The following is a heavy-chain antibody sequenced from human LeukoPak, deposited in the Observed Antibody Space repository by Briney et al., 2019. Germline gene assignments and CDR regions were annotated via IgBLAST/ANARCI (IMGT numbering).Heavy chain of an antibody. CDR2: IYYSGST. CDR1: GGSISSYY. D-gene: IGHD3-22*01. Sequence: SETLSLTWTVSGGSISSYYWGWIRQPPGKGLEWIGYIYYSGSTDYNPSLKSRVTISVDTSKNQFSLKLSSVTAADTAVYYCARDDSSGYYYAYWGQGTLVTVSS. CDR3: ARDDSSGYYYAY. J-gene: IGHJ4*02. V-gene: IGHV4-59*01.